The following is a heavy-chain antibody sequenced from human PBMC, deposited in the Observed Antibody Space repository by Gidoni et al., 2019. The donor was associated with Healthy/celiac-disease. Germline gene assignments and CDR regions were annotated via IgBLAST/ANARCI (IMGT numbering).Heavy chain of an antibody. J-gene: IGHJ5*02. CDR1: GFTFSDYY. Sequence: QVQLVESGGGLVKPGGSLRLSCAASGFTFSDYYLSWIRQAPGKGLAWVSYISSSSSYTNYAAAVKVRVTISRDNAKNSLYLQMNSLRAEDTAVYYCARNFRAYYYDSSARDWWFDPWGQGTLVTVSS. V-gene: IGHV3-11*06. CDR2: ISSSSSYT. CDR3: ARNFRAYYYDSSARDWWFDP. D-gene: IGHD3-22*01.